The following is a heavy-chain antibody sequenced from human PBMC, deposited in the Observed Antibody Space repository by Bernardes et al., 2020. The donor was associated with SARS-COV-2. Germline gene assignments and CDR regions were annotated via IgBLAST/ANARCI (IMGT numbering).Heavy chain of an antibody. J-gene: IGHJ4*02. D-gene: IGHD3-9*01. CDR2: ISGSGTST. Sequence: GGSLRLSCAASGFRFSGSGMSWVRQAPGKGLEWVSSISGSGTSTYYADSLKGRFTISRDNSENTLYLQMNSLRAEDTAVYYCAKVVDYDILIGHDYWGQGTLVTVSS. V-gene: IGHV3-23*01. CDR3: AKVVDYDILIGHDY. CDR1: GFRFSGSG.